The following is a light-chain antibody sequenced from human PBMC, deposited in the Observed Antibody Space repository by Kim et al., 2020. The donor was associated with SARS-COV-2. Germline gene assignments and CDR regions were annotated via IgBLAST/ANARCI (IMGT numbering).Light chain of an antibody. CDR2: VGTGGIVG. CDR1: SGYSNYK. Sequence: CTLSSGYSNYKGDWYQQRPGKGPRFVMRVGTGGIVGSKGDGIPDRFSVLGSGLNRYLTIKNIQEEDESDYHCGADHGSGSNFVRVFGGGTQLTVL. J-gene: IGLJ2*01. V-gene: IGLV9-49*01. CDR3: GADHGSGSNFVRV.